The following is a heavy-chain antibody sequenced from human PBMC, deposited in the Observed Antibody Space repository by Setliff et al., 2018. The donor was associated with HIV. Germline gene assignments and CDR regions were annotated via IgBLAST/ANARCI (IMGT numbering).Heavy chain of an antibody. CDR1: GFTFSSYT. Sequence: PGGSLRLSCAASGFTFSSYTMNWVRQAPGKGLEWVSSISSRSTYIYYADSVKGRFTISRDSAKNSLFLQMNSLRAEDTAVYYCAKPSSSWAMDYWGQGTLVTVSS. CDR3: AKPSSSWAMDY. J-gene: IGHJ4*02. V-gene: IGHV3-21*01. CDR2: ISSRSTYI. D-gene: IGHD6-13*01.